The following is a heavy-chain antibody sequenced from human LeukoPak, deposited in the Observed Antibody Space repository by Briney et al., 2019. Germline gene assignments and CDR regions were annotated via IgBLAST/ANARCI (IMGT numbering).Heavy chain of an antibody. CDR3: VRDSGAY. CDR1: GYTFTAGYY. J-gene: IGHJ4*02. CDR2: INSYSGGT. V-gene: IGHV1-2*06. D-gene: IGHD1-26*01. Sequence: SVKVSCTASGYTFTAGYYIHWVRQAPGQGLEWMGRINSYSGGTNYALKFQGRVTMTRDTSMSTAYMDLSSLTSDDTAVYFCVRDSGAYWGQGTLVTVSS.